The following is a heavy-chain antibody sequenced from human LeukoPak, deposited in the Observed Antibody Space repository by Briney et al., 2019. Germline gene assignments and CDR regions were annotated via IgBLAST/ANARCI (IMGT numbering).Heavy chain of an antibody. V-gene: IGHV4-61*02. J-gene: IGHJ2*01. Sequence: PSQTLSLTCTVSGGSISSGSYYWRWIRQPAGTGLEWIGRIYTSGSTNYNPSLKSRVTISVDTSKNQFSLKLSSVTAADTAVYYCAREREYYYDSSGYYGYFDLWGRGTLVTVSS. CDR3: AREREYYYDSSGYYGYFDL. D-gene: IGHD3-22*01. CDR1: GGSISSGSYY. CDR2: IYTSGST.